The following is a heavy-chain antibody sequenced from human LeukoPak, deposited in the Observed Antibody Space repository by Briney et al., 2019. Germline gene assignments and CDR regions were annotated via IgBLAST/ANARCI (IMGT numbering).Heavy chain of an antibody. CDR1: GFTFSSYG. Sequence: PGRSLRLSCAASGFTFSSYGMHWVRQAPGKGLEWVAVISYDGSNKYYADSVKGRFTISRDNSKNTLYLQMNSLRAEDTAVYYCAKDIVAVTAPLGYYGMDVWGQGTTVTVSS. J-gene: IGHJ6*02. D-gene: IGHD2-21*02. CDR3: AKDIVAVTAPLGYYGMDV. V-gene: IGHV3-30*18. CDR2: ISYDGSNK.